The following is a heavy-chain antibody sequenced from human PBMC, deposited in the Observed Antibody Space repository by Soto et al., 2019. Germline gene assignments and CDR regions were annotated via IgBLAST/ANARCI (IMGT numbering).Heavy chain of an antibody. CDR2: ISGSGKNT. CDR3: AKVGGYSFDYISYNAMEV. V-gene: IGHV3-23*01. D-gene: IGHD5-18*01. J-gene: IGHJ6*01. CDR1: GFTFSSHG. Sequence: GGSLRLSCAASGFTFSSHGISWVRQAPGKGLEWVSGISGSGKNTYYADSVKGRSSISRDNSKNTLYLQMNSLRAEDTALYYCAKVGGYSFDYISYNAMEVWGQGTTVTVCS.